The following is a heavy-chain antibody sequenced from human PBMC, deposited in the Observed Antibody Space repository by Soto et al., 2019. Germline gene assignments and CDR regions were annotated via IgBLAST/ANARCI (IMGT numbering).Heavy chain of an antibody. CDR2: INHSGST. J-gene: IGHJ5*02. V-gene: IGHV4-34*01. CDR3: ARRMIWFGELLRENWFDP. CDR1: GGSFSGYY. Sequence: SETLSLTCAVYGGSFSGYYWSWIRQPPGKGLEWIGEINHSGSTNYNPSLKSRVTISVDTSKNQFSLKLSSVTAADTAVYYCARRMIWFGELLRENWFDPWGQGTLVTVSS. D-gene: IGHD3-10*01.